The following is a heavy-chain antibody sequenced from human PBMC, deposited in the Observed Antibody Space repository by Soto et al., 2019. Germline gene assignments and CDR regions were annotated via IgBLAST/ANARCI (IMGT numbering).Heavy chain of an antibody. CDR1: GGSISSSSYY. CDR3: ARSGRGSGWYNGYFDY. V-gene: IGHV4-39*01. Sequence: QLQLQESGPGLVKPSETLSLTCTVSGGSISSSSYYWGWIRQPPGKGLEWIGSIYYSGSNYYNPSLKSRVTIAVDMSKSQCGLKLSSVTAADTAVYYGARSGRGSGWYNGYFDYWGQGTLVTVSS. D-gene: IGHD6-19*01. J-gene: IGHJ4*02. CDR2: IYYSGSN.